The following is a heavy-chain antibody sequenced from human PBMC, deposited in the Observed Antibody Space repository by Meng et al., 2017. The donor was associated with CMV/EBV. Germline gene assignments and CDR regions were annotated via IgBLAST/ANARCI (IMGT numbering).Heavy chain of an antibody. CDR2: IHSDGVSA. CDR3: ARMFNYDFSRGGMDV. V-gene: IGHV3-74*01. D-gene: IGHD3-3*01. J-gene: IGHJ6*02. CDR1: GFTFGSYW. Sequence: GGSLRLSCGGSGFTFGSYWVHWVRQVPGKGLVWISRIHSDGVSADYAGSVMGRFTISRDNAKNTVYLQMNSLRPEDTAVYYCARMFNYDFSRGGMDVWGQGTTVTVSS.